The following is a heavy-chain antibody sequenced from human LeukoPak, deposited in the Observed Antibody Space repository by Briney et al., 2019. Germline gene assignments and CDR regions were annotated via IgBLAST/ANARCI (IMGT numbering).Heavy chain of an antibody. V-gene: IGHV1-18*01. J-gene: IGHJ3*02. D-gene: IGHD3-22*01. CDR1: GYTFTSYG. Sequence: GASVKVSCKASGYTFTSYGISWVRQAPGQGLEWMGWISAYNGNTNYAQKLQGRVTMTTDTSTSTAYMELRSLRSDDTAVYYCARVWDYYGSSGQGAFDIWGQGTMVTVSS. CDR3: ARVWDYYGSSGQGAFDI. CDR2: ISAYNGNT.